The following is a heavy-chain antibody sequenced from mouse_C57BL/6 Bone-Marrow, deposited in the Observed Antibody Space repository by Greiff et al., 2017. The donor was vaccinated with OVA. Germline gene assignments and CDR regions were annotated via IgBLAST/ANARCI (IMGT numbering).Heavy chain of an antibody. CDR1: GYTFTSYW. V-gene: IGHV1-64*01. CDR3: ARIPHSNYPLWYFDV. CDR2: IHPNSGST. J-gene: IGHJ1*03. D-gene: IGHD2-5*01. Sequence: VKLQESGAELVKPGASVKLSCKASGYTFTSYWMHWVKQRPGQGLEWIGMIHPNSGSTNYNEKFKSKATLTVDKSSSTAYMQLSSLTSEDSAVYYCARIPHSNYPLWYFDVWGTGTTVTVSS.